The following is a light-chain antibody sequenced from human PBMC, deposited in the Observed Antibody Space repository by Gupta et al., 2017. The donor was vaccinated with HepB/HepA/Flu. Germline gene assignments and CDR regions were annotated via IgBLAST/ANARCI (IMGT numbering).Light chain of an antibody. V-gene: IGKV3-11*01. CDR2: DAS. Sequence: EIVLTQSPATLSLSPGERATLSCRDSQSVSSYLAWYQQKPGQAPRLLIYDASNSATGIPARFSGSGSEKDFTLTSIRREDEDFAVYYGQQPSNSSTFGRGTKVEIK. J-gene: IGKJ4*01. CDR1: QSVSSY. CDR3: QQPSNSST.